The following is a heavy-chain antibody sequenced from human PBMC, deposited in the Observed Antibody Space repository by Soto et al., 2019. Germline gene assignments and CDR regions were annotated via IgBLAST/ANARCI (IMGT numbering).Heavy chain of an antibody. D-gene: IGHD5-18*01. CDR3: ARFPRGYSYGHFDY. V-gene: IGHV4-59*01. J-gene: IGHJ4*02. CDR2: IYYSGST. Sequence: SETLSLTCTVSGGSISSYYWSWIRQPPGKGLEWIGYIYYSGSTNYNPSLKSRVTISVDTSKNQFSLKLSSVTAADTAVYYCARFPRGYSYGHFDYRGQGTLVTVSS. CDR1: GGSISSYY.